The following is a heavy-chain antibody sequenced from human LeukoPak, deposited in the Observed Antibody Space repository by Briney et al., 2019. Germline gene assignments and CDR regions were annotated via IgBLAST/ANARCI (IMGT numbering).Heavy chain of an antibody. J-gene: IGHJ3*02. CDR1: GYTFTGYY. CDR3: ASNTDTPSDAFDI. V-gene: IGHV1-2*06. Sequence: ASVNVSCKASGYTFTGYYMHWVRQAPGHGLEWMGRINPNIGGTNYAQKFQGRVTMTRDTSISTAYMELSRLRSDDTAVYYCASNTDTPSDAFDIWGQGTMVTVSS. CDR2: INPNIGGT. D-gene: IGHD2-2*02.